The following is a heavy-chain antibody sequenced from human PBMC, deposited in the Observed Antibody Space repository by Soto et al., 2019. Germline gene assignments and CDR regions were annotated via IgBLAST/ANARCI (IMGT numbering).Heavy chain of an antibody. CDR2: ISGSDGKT. CDR3: ARWSYLDY. Sequence: SGGSLRHSCAASGFSFGSYALSWVRQAPGKGLEWVSTISGSDGKTFYADSVKGRFSISRDTSQSTLYLQMNSLRADDTAMYYCARWSYLDYWGQGTRVTVSS. V-gene: IGHV3-23*01. CDR1: GFSFGSYA. D-gene: IGHD3-3*01. J-gene: IGHJ4*02.